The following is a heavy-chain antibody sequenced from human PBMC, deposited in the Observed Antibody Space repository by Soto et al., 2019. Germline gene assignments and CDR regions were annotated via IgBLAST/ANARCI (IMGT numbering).Heavy chain of an antibody. Sequence: PSETLSLTCAVSGYSISSSHWWGWIRPPPGKGLEWIGYIYYSGSTYYNPSLKSRVTMSVDTSKNQFSLKVSSVTAADTAVYYCFGVLAAALDYWGQGTLVTVSS. CDR2: IYYSGST. CDR1: GYSISSSHW. D-gene: IGHD2-21*02. V-gene: IGHV4-28*01. J-gene: IGHJ4*01. CDR3: FGVLAAALDY.